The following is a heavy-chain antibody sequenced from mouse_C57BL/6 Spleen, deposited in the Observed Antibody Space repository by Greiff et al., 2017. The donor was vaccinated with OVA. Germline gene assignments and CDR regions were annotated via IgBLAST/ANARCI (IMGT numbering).Heavy chain of an antibody. V-gene: IGHV1-69*01. CDR2: IDPSDSYT. J-gene: IGHJ3*01. CDR3: ASGYYGSFAY. CDR1: GYTFTSYW. Sequence: QVQLKQPGAELVMPGASVKLSCKASGYTFTSYWMHWVKQRPGQGLEWIGEIDPSDSYTNYNQKFKGKSTLTVDKSSSTAYMQLSSLTSEDSAVYYCASGYYGSFAYWGQGTLVTVSA. D-gene: IGHD1-2*01.